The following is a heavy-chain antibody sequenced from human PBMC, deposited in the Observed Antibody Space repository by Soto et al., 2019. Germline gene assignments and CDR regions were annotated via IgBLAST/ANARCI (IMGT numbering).Heavy chain of an antibody. D-gene: IGHD4-17*01. Sequence: ASVKVSCKASGYTFTSYYMHWVRQAPGQGLEWMGIISPSGGSTSYAQKFQGRVTMTRNTSISTAYMELSSLRSEDTAVYYCARAPYGDYVDYWGQGTLVTV. CDR3: ARAPYGDYVDY. CDR1: GYTFTSYY. J-gene: IGHJ4*02. V-gene: IGHV1-46*01. CDR2: ISPSGGST.